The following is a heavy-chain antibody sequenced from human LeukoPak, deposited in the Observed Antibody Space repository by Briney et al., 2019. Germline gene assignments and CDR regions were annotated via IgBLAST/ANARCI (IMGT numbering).Heavy chain of an antibody. J-gene: IGHJ5*02. D-gene: IGHD3-10*01. CDR3: ARGYYYGSGRVWFDP. Sequence: SETLSLTWSVSGGPIISHYWSWIRQPPGKGLELIGYIYTSGSTNYNPSLKSRVTISVDTSKNQFSLKLSSVPAAGTAVYYCARGYYYGSGRVWFDPWGQGTLVTVSS. CDR1: GGPIISHY. CDR2: IYTSGST. V-gene: IGHV4-4*09.